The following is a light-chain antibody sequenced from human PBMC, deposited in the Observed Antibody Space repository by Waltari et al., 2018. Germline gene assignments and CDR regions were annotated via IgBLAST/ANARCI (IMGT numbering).Light chain of an antibody. CDR2: WAS. CDR1: QSILKSSNNNTY. V-gene: IGKV4-1*01. CDR3: QQYYISPFT. J-gene: IGKJ3*01. Sequence: DIVMTPSPDSLAVSLGERATINSKSRQSILKSSNNNTYLAWYQQKPGQPPKLLFYWASTRESGVPDRFSGSGSGTDFTLTISSLQAEDVAVYYCQQYYISPFTFGPGTKVDIK.